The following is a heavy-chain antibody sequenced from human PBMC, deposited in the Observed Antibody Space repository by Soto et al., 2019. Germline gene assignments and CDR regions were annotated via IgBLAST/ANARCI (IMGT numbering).Heavy chain of an antibody. CDR2: INPSGTT. Sequence: QVQLQQWGAGLLKPSATLSLTCAVYGGSFSGYYWSRIRQPPGKGLEWIGEINPSGTTNYTSCLNSRVTMSGDTPKNQFSLKMTSVIAADTAVYYCARGRDGGAAIWGQGTLVTVSS. J-gene: IGHJ4*02. CDR3: ARGRDGGAAI. D-gene: IGHD4-17*01. V-gene: IGHV4-34*01. CDR1: GGSFSGYY.